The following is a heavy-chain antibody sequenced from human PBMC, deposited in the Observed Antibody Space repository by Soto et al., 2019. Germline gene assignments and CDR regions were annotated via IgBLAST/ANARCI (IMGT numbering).Heavy chain of an antibody. CDR1: GFTFRSHR. D-gene: IGHD2-8*01. Sequence: EVQLVESGGGLVQPGGSLRVSCAASGFTFRSHRIHWVRQAPGKGLEWVSRIDTDGGGTSYADTVKGRFTISTDNAENTVYLQMNGLRVEDTAVYYCATVFAVWGQGTLVTVSS. V-gene: IGHV3-74*01. CDR3: ATVFAV. J-gene: IGHJ4*02. CDR2: IDTDGGGT.